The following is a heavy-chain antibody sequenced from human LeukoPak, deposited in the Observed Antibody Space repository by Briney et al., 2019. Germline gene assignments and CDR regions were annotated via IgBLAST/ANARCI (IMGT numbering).Heavy chain of an antibody. CDR3: ARRTYSSGWYAN. V-gene: IGHV4-34*01. D-gene: IGHD6-19*01. CDR2: INHSGST. Sequence: PSETLSLTCAVYGGSFSGYYWSWIRQPPGKGLEWIGEINHSGSTNYNPSLKSRVTISVDTSKNQFSLKLSSVTAADTAVYYCARRTYSSGWYANWGQGTLVTVSS. CDR1: GGSFSGYY. J-gene: IGHJ4*02.